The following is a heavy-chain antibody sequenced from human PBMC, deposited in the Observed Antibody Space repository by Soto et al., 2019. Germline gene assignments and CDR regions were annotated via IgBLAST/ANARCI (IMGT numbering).Heavy chain of an antibody. Sequence: PGGSLRLSCATSGFPFNDYYMTWIRQAPGKGLEWLSHISPKSTFRNYADSVKGRFTISRDNTESSLFLQMNSLGVDDTAVYSCVRGGGGGLFEHWGQGVLVTAPQ. D-gene: IGHD2-21*01. V-gene: IGHV3-11*06. CDR2: ISPKSTFR. CDR3: VRGGGGGLFEH. CDR1: GFPFNDYY. J-gene: IGHJ4*02.